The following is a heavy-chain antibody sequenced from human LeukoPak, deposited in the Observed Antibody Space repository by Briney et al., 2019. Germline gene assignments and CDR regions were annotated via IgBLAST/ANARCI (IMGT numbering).Heavy chain of an antibody. CDR2: ISSSSSYI. Sequence: GGSLRLSCAASGFTFSSYNVNWVRQTPGKGLEWVSSISSSSSYIYYADSVKGRFTISRDNAKNSLYLQVSSLRAEDSAVYYCARNGIVGATGAFDIWGQGTMVTVSS. D-gene: IGHD1-26*01. CDR3: ARNGIVGATGAFDI. CDR1: GFTFSSYN. J-gene: IGHJ3*02. V-gene: IGHV3-21*01.